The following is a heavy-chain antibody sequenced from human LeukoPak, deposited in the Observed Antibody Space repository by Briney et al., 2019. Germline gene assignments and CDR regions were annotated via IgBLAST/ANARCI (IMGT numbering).Heavy chain of an antibody. Sequence: GGSLRLSCAASGFTFSSYAMSWVRQAPGKGLEWVSATSGSGGSTYYPDSVKGRFTISRDNSKNTLYLQMNSLRAEDTAVYYCAKEVAARRRGPCDYWGQGTLVTVSS. CDR1: GFTFSSYA. CDR2: TSGSGGST. CDR3: AKEVAARRRGPCDY. V-gene: IGHV3-23*01. J-gene: IGHJ4*02. D-gene: IGHD6-6*01.